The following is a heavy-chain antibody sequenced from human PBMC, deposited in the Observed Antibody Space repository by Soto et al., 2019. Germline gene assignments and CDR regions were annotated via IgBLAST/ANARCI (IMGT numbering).Heavy chain of an antibody. J-gene: IGHJ4*02. CDR1: GDSVSSNSAA. CDR3: AREEYVLRYFDWLLYPKWFDY. D-gene: IGHD3-9*01. Sequence: KQSQTLSLTCAISGDSVSSNSAAWNWIRQSPSRGLEWLGRTYYRSKWYNDYAVSVKSRITINPDTSKNQFSLQLNSVTPEDTAVYYCAREEYVLRYFDWLLYPKWFDYWGQGTLVTVSS. CDR2: TYYRSKWYN. V-gene: IGHV6-1*01.